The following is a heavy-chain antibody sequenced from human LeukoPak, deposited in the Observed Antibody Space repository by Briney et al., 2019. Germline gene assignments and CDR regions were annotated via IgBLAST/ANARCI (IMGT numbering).Heavy chain of an antibody. CDR1: GYTFTSYY. V-gene: IGHV1-46*03. D-gene: IGHD2-21*01. J-gene: IGHJ6*03. CDR2: INPSGGST. CDR3: ASSHCGGDCYSDYYYMDV. Sequence: GASVKVSCKASGYTFTSYYMHWVRQAPGQGLEWMGTINPSGGSTSYAQKFQGRVTMTRDTSTSTVYTELSSLRSEDTAVYYCASSHCGGDCYSDYYYMDVWGKGTTVTVSS.